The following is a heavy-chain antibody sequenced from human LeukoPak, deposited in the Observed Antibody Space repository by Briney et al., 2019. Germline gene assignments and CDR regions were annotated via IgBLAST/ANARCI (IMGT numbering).Heavy chain of an antibody. Sequence: ASVKVSCKASGGTFSSYAISWVRQAPGQGLEWMGGIIPIFGTANYAQKFQGRDTITADESTSTAYMELSSLRSEDTAVYYCARVRCSSTSCYERGFDYWGQGTLVTVSS. J-gene: IGHJ4*02. CDR2: IIPIFGTA. V-gene: IGHV1-69*13. CDR1: GGTFSSYA. D-gene: IGHD2-2*01. CDR3: ARVRCSSTSCYERGFDY.